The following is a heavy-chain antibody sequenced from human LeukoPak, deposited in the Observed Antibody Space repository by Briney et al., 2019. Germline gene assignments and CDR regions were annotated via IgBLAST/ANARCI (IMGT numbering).Heavy chain of an antibody. V-gene: IGHV3-23*01. CDR1: GFXFSSYA. CDR2: ISNSGDNT. CDR3: AKNGVLQFLRNYFDY. D-gene: IGHD4/OR15-4a*01. Sequence: GGSLRLSCEASGFXFSSYAMSWVRQAPGKGLEWVSAISNSGDNTYYADSVKGRFTISRDNSKNTLYLQMNSLRAEDTAVYYCAKNGVLQFLRNYFDYWGQGTLVTVSS. J-gene: IGHJ4*02.